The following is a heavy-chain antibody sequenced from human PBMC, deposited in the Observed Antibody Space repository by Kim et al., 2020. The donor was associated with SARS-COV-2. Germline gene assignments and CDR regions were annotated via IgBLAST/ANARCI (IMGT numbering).Heavy chain of an antibody. D-gene: IGHD1-1*01. CDR3: AKGKSPGKVDWFDP. J-gene: IGHJ5*02. V-gene: IGHV3-23*01. Sequence: YGVSVKGRFTISTDIPKNTLDLQMNGLRAEDTAIYYCAKGKSPGKVDWFDPWGQGTLVTVSS.